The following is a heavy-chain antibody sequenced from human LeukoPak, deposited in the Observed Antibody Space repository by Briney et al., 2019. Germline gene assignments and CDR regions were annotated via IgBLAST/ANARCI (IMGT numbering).Heavy chain of an antibody. V-gene: IGHV3-23*01. CDR1: GFTFASFA. D-gene: IGHD3-22*01. CDR3: AKEVGYDSSGYDDF. CDR2: ISGSGGST. J-gene: IGHJ4*02. Sequence: GGSLRLSCAASGFTFASFAMAWVRQAPWKGLEWVSAISGSGGSTYYADSVKGRFTISRDNSKNTLYLQMNSLRAEDTALYYCAKEVGYDSSGYDDFWGQGTLVTVSS.